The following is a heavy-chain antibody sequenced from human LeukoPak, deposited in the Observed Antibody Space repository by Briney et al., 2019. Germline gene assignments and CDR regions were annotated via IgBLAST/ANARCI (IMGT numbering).Heavy chain of an antibody. CDR1: GGSISSYY. D-gene: IGHD2-2*01. CDR3: AGILGPGIVVVPAALYGMDV. CDR2: IYYSGST. V-gene: IGHV4-59*01. Sequence: SETLSLTCTVSGGSISSYYWSWIRQPPGKGLEWIGYIYYSGSTNYNPSLKSRVTISVDTSKNQFSLKLSSVTAADTAVYYCAGILGPGIVVVPAALYGMDVWGQGTTVTVSS. J-gene: IGHJ6*02.